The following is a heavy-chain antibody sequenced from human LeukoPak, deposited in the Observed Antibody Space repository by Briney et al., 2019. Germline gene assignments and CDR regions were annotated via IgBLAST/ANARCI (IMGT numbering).Heavy chain of an antibody. CDR3: TSAPNCGGDCLPSDY. CDR1: GFTFSGSA. CDR2: IRSKANSYAT. J-gene: IGHJ4*02. Sequence: GSLRLSCAASGFTFSGSAMHWVRQASGKGLEWVGRIRSKANSYATAYAASVKGRFTISRDDSKNTAYLQMNSLKAEDTAVYYCTSAPNCGGDCLPSDYWGQGTLVTVSS. V-gene: IGHV3-73*01. D-gene: IGHD2-21*02.